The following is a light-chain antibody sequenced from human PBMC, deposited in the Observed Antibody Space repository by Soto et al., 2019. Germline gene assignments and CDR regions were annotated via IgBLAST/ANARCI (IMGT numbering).Light chain of an antibody. J-gene: IGLJ1*01. CDR1: SSDVGAHNL. CDR3: CSLTTRDSHV. V-gene: IGLV2-14*01. Sequence: SALTQPASVSGSPGQSITISCSGTSSDVGAHNLVSWYQQHPGRAPKLMIYAVSNRPSGVSNRFSGSKSGNTASLTISGLQAEDEADYYCCSLTTRDSHVFGTGTKLTVL. CDR2: AVS.